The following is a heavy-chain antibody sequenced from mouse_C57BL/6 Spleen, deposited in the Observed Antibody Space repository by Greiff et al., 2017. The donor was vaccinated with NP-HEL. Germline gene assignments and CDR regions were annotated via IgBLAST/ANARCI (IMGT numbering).Heavy chain of an antibody. CDR3: ARGDWDVHGLYFDV. Sequence: VQLQQSGPGLVQPSQSLSITCTVSGFSLTSYGVHWVRQSPGKGLEWLGVIWSGGSTDYNAAFISRLSISKDNSKSQVFFKMNSLQADDTAIYYCARGDWDVHGLYFDVWGTGTTVTVSS. D-gene: IGHD4-1*01. CDR2: IWSGGST. V-gene: IGHV2-2*01. CDR1: GFSLTSYG. J-gene: IGHJ1*03.